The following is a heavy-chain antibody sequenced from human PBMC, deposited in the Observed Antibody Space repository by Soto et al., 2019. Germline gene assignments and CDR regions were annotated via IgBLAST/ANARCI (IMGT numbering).Heavy chain of an antibody. Sequence: RLSCAASGFTFSSYAMSWVRQAPGKGLDWVSAISGSGGSTYYAYSVKGRFTISRDNSKNTLYLQMNSLRAEDTAVYYCAKGTKWTTANGVCSTLVGGMDAWGQRTTVTVS. CDR1: GFTFSSYA. D-gene: IGHD2-8*01. CDR3: AKGTKWTTANGVCSTLVGGMDA. CDR2: ISGSGGST. V-gene: IGHV3-23*01. J-gene: IGHJ6*02.